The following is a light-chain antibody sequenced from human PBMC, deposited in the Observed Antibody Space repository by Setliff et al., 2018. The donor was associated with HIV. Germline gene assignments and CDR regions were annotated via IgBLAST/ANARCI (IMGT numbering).Light chain of an antibody. Sequence: EIALTQSPATLSFYPGERATLSCRASQNIGDNLGWYQQRPGQPPRLLIYGASNRVTGIPTRFSGSGSGTDFTLTISSLEPEDFATYYCQEKINWPLTFGGGTKVDIK. CDR3: QEKINWPLT. J-gene: IGKJ4*01. V-gene: IGKV3-11*01. CDR1: QNIGDN. CDR2: GAS.